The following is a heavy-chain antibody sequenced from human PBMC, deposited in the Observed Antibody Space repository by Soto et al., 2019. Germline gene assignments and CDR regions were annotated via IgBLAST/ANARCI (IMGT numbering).Heavy chain of an antibody. CDR3: ARKLIAASGTFDY. CDR1: GSTFTGYY. Sequence: SVKLSCTASGSTFTGYYLHCRLQTPGQGLEWMGWINPNTGVTSFAQNFQGRVTMTRDTSIRTAYMELSWLRSDDTAIYYCARKLIAASGTFDYWGQGTLVTVSS. D-gene: IGHD6-13*01. J-gene: IGHJ4*02. CDR2: INPNTGVT. V-gene: IGHV1-2*02.